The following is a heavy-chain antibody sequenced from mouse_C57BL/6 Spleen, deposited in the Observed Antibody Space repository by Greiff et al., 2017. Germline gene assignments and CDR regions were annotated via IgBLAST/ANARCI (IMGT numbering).Heavy chain of an antibody. V-gene: IGHV1-55*01. CDR3: AREDYYGSSYAAY. CDR2: IYPGSGST. CDR1: GYTFTSYW. J-gene: IGHJ3*01. Sequence: VQLQQPGAELVKPGASVKMSCKASGYTFTSYWITWVKQRSGQGLEWIGDIYPGSGSTNYNEKFKSKATLTVDTSSSTAYMQLSSLTSEDSAVYYCAREDYYGSSYAAYWGQGTLVTVSA. D-gene: IGHD1-1*01.